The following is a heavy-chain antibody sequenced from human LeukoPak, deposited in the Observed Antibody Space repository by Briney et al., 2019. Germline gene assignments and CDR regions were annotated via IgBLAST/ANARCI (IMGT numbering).Heavy chain of an antibody. CDR1: GFTFSSYA. CDR2: ISGSGGST. Sequence: PGGSLRLSCAASGFTFSSYAMSWVRQAPGKGLEWVSAISGSGGSTYYADSVKGRFTISRDNAKNSLYLQMNSLRAEDTAVYYCAKFSSSWLYFDYWGQGTLVTVSS. CDR3: AKFSSSWLYFDY. D-gene: IGHD6-13*01. J-gene: IGHJ4*02. V-gene: IGHV3-23*01.